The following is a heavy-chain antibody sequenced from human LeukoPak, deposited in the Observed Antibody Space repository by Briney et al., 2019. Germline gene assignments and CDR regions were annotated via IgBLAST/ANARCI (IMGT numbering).Heavy chain of an antibody. CDR1: GGSFSGYY. CDR2: INHSGST. V-gene: IGHV4-34*01. D-gene: IGHD3-10*01. J-gene: IGHJ3*02. Sequence: SETLSLTCAVYGGSFSGYYWSWIRQPPGKGLEWIGEINHSGSTNYNPSLKSRVTISVDTSKNQFSLKLSSVTAADTAVYYCARVDYPDAFDIWGQGTMVTVSS. CDR3: ARVDYPDAFDI.